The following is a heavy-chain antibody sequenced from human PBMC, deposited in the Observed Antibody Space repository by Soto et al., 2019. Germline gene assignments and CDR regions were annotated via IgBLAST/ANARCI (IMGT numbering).Heavy chain of an antibody. Sequence: GSLRLSCLGSGFTFSSYDMNWVRQAPGKGLEWVSYITRNSKTVYYADSVKGRFTISRDDAKNSLFLQMNRLRAEDTAIYYCASEYSRTRYFGMDVWGQGTTVTVSS. J-gene: IGHJ6*02. CDR3: ASEYSRTRYFGMDV. CDR2: ITRNSKTV. V-gene: IGHV3-48*03. CDR1: GFTFSSYD. D-gene: IGHD2-2*01.